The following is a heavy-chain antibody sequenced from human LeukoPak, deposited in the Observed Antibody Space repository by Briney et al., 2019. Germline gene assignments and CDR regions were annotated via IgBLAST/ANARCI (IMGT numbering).Heavy chain of an antibody. D-gene: IGHD6-6*01. V-gene: IGHV4-59*12. CDR2: IYYSGST. CDR3: AKTPTALVRGGYYFDN. J-gene: IGHJ4*02. CDR1: GGSISSYY. Sequence: PSETLSLTCTVSGGSISSYYWSWIRQPPGKGLEWIGYIYYSGSTDYNPSLKSRVTISVDTSKNRFSLKLSSVTAADTAVYYCAKTPTALVRGGYYFDNWGQGTLVTVSS.